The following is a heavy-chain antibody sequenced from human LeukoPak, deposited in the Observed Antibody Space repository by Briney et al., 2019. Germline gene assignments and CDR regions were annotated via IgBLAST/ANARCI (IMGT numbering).Heavy chain of an antibody. Sequence: PSETLSLTCTVSGGSISSSSYYWGWIRQPPGKGLEWIGSIYYSGSTYYNPSLKSRVTISVDTSKNQFSLKLSSVIAADTAVYYCARVGGGSSAYYYYMDVWGKGTTVTVSS. V-gene: IGHV4-39*01. CDR2: IYYSGST. J-gene: IGHJ6*03. D-gene: IGHD6-6*01. CDR3: ARVGGGSSAYYYYMDV. CDR1: GGSISSSSYY.